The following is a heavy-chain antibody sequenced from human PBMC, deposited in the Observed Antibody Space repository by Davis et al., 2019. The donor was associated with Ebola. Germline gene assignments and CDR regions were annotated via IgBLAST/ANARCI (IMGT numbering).Heavy chain of an antibody. D-gene: IGHD5-18*01. Sequence: GESLKISCAASGFTFSSYGMHWVRQAPGKGLEWVAVIAYDGSNKYYTDSVKGRFTIFRDNSWKSTLYLQMNSLRAEDTAVYYCARDRGYSYGYVYDYWGQGTLVTVSS. CDR3: ARDRGYSYGYVYDY. J-gene: IGHJ4*02. CDR2: IAYDGSNK. CDR1: GFTFSSYG. V-gene: IGHV3-30*03.